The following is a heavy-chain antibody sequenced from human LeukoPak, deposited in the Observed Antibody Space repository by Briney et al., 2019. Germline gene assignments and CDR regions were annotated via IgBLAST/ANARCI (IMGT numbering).Heavy chain of an antibody. Sequence: PGGSLRLSCAASGFTFSSYGMHWVRQAPGKGLEWVAVISYDGSNKYYADSVKGRFTISRDNAKNTLYLQMNSLRAEDTAVYDCAKLGYCSSTSCYGWDMDVWGKGTTVTVSS. CDR1: GFTFSSYG. CDR2: ISYDGSNK. J-gene: IGHJ6*04. CDR3: AKLGYCSSTSCYGWDMDV. D-gene: IGHD2-2*01. V-gene: IGHV3-30*18.